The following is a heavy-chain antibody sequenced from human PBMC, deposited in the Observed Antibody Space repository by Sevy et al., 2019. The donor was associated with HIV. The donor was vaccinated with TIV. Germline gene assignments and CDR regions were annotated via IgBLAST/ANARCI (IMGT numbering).Heavy chain of an antibody. V-gene: IGHV3-53*01. J-gene: IGHJ6*02. CDR1: GFTVSSNY. D-gene: IGHD3-3*01. Sequence: GGSLRLSCAASGFTVSSNYMSWVRQAPGKGLEWVSVIYSDSNTYYADSVKGRFTISRDNSKNTLYLQMKSLRAEDTAVYYCAKGLILEGSWYGMDVWGQGTTVTVSS. CDR2: IYSDSNT. CDR3: AKGLILEGSWYGMDV.